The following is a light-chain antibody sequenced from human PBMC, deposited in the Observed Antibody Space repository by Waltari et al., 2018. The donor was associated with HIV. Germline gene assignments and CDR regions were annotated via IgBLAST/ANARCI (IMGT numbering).Light chain of an antibody. CDR1: DIGSKN. Sequence: SYELSQPPSVSVALGQTARITCGGDDIGSKNVHWYRQKPGQAPVLVIYRDNNRPSGIPERFCGSNSGDTATLTISRAQAGDEADYYCQVWDGTTAYYVFATGTKVTVL. J-gene: IGLJ1*01. V-gene: IGLV3-9*01. CDR3: QVWDGTTAYYV. CDR2: RDN.